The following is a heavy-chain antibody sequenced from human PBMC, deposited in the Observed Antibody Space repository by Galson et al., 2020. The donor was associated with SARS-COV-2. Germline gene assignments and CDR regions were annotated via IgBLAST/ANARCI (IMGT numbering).Heavy chain of an antibody. J-gene: IGHJ6*02. CDR1: GFTFSTYA. CDR2: IKSDGTKT. Sequence: SCSASGFTFSTYAMHWVRQAPGKGLEYVSAIKSDGTKTFYADSVKGRFTISRDNSKNTLYLQMSSLRAEDTAVYYCVRLRMVLGVIPYGMDVWGQGTTVTVSS. CDR3: VRLRMVLGVIPYGMDV. V-gene: IGHV3-64D*09. D-gene: IGHD3-10*01.